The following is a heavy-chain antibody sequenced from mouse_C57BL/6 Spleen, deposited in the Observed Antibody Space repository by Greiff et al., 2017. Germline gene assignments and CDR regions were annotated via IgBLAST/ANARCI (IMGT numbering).Heavy chain of an antibody. CDR3: ARDSPYSSFDY. D-gene: IGHD2-10*01. V-gene: IGHV3-6*01. CDR1: GYSITSGYY. CDR2: ISYDGSN. J-gene: IGHJ2*01. Sequence: ESGPGLVKPSQSLSLTCSVTGYSITSGYYWNWIRQFPGNKLEWMGYISYDGSNNYNPSLKNRISITRDTSKNQFFLKLNSVTTEDTATYYCARDSPYSSFDYWGQGTTLTVSS.